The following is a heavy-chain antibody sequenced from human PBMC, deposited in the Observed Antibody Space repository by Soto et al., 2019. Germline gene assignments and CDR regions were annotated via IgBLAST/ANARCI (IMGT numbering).Heavy chain of an antibody. CDR2: IYHSGST. V-gene: IGHV4-4*02. CDR3: AREPTLTGYYSYNWFDP. CDR1: GGSISSSNW. Sequence: SSETLSLTCAVSGGSISSSNWWSWVRQPPGKGLEWIGEIYHSGSTNYNPSLKSRVTISVDKSKNQFSLKLSSVTAADTAVYYCAREPTLTGYYSYNWFDPWGQGTLVTVSS. D-gene: IGHD3-9*01. J-gene: IGHJ5*02.